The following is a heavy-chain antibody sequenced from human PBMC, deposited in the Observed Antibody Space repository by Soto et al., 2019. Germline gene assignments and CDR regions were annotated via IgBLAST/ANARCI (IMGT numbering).Heavy chain of an antibody. CDR3: AKLGSRAWSPHYYFDY. V-gene: IGHV3-23*01. CDR1: GFAFNNYA. J-gene: IGHJ4*02. Sequence: GGSLRLSCAASGFAFNNYAMGWVRQAPGKGLECVSAITGSGSDTYYLDSVKGRFTISRDNSKNTLFLQVNSLRAEDTAIYYCAKLGSRAWSPHYYFDYWGQGTLVTVSS. D-gene: IGHD1-26*01. CDR2: ITGSGSDT.